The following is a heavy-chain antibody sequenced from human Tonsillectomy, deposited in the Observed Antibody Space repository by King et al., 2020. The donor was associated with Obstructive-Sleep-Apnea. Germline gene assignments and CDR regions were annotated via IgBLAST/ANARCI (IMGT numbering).Heavy chain of an antibody. CDR2: ISSGGDTI. CDR1: GFTFSEYY. CDR3: AKGSGSLLYYYYGMDV. Sequence: VQLVESGGGLVKPGGSLRLSCAASGFTFSEYYMSWIRQAPGKGLEWVSYISSGGDTIYNGDSVKGRFTISRNDAKNSLYLQMNSLRAEDTAVYYCAKGSGSLLYYYYGMDVWGQGTTVTVSS. D-gene: IGHD3-10*01. V-gene: IGHV3-11*01. J-gene: IGHJ6*02.